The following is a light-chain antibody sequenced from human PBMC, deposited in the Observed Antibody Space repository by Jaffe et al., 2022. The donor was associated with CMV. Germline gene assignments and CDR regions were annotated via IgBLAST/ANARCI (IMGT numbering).Light chain of an antibody. CDR3: CSYAGSSNFV. Sequence: QSALTQPASVSGSPGQSITISCTGTTSDVGSYNLVSWYQHHPDRAPKLIIYEVTKRPSGVSARFSGTKSGNTASLTISGLQAEDEADYFCCSYAGSSNFVFGGGTKVTVL. J-gene: IGLJ3*02. V-gene: IGLV2-23*02. CDR2: EVT. CDR1: TSDVGSYNL.